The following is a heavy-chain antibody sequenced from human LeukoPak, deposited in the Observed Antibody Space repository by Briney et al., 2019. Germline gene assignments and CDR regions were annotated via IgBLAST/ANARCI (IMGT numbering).Heavy chain of an antibody. V-gene: IGHV3-23*01. CDR3: AKTIFGVVIGNFDY. Sequence: GGSLRLSCAASGFTFSSYAMSWVRQAPGKGLEWVSAISGSGGSTYYADSVKGRFTISRDNSKNTLYLQMSSLRAEDTAVYYCAKTIFGVVIGNFDYWGQGTLVTVSS. J-gene: IGHJ4*02. D-gene: IGHD3-3*01. CDR1: GFTFSSYA. CDR2: ISGSGGST.